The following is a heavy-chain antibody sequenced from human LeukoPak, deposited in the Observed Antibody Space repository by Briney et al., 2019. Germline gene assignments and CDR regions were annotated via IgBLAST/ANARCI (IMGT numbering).Heavy chain of an antibody. CDR2: ISSSSSTI. Sequence: PGGSLRLSCATSGFTFSSYSMNWVRQAPGKGLEWVSYISSSSSTIYYADSVKGRFTIFRDNAKNSLYLQMNSLRDEDTAVYYCARGFLAYYYDSSGYSPSWGQGTLVTVSS. CDR1: GFTFSSYS. V-gene: IGHV3-48*02. J-gene: IGHJ5*02. CDR3: ARGFLAYYYDSSGYSPS. D-gene: IGHD3-22*01.